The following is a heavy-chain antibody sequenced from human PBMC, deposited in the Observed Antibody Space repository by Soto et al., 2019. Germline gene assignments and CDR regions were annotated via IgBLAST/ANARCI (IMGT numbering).Heavy chain of an antibody. V-gene: IGHV3-23*01. CDR3: AKDLSGAFDI. CDR1: GFTFSIYA. J-gene: IGHJ3*02. Sequence: EVQLLESGGGLVHPGESLRLSCATSGFTFSIYAMSWVRQAPGKGLEWVSAASASNDNTYYADSVKGRFTISRDNSKNTLYLQMNSLSAEDTAIYYCAKDLSGAFDIWGQGTMVTVSS. D-gene: IGHD3-10*01. CDR2: ASASNDNT.